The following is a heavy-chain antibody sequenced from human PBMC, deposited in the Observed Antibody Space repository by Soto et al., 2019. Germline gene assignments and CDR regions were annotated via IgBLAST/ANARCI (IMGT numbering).Heavy chain of an antibody. CDR1: GYTFTGYY. CDR2: INPNSGGT. CDR3: ARERRVTMIVVVSSRWFGP. D-gene: IGHD3-22*01. J-gene: IGHJ5*02. Sequence: ASVKVSCKASGYTFTGYYMHWVRQAPGQGLEWMGWINPNSGGTNYAQKFQGRVTMTRDTSISTAYMELSRLRSDDTAVYYCARERRVTMIVVVSSRWFGPWGQGTLVTVSS. V-gene: IGHV1-2*02.